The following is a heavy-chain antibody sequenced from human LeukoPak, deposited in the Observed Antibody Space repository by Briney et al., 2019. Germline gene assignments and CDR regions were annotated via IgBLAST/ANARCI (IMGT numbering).Heavy chain of an antibody. CDR1: GGSISSYY. CDR3: ARGSYGSSGYYDAFDI. D-gene: IGHD3-22*01. CDR2: IYTSGST. V-gene: IGHV4-4*07. Sequence: PSGTLALTCTVSGGSISSYYWSWIRQPAGKGLEWIGRIYTSGSTNYNPSLKSRVTMSVDTSKNQFSLKLSSVTAAATAVYYCARGSYGSSGYYDAFDIWGQGTMVTVSS. J-gene: IGHJ3*02.